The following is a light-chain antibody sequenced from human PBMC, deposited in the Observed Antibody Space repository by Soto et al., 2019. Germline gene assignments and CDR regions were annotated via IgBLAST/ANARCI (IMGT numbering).Light chain of an antibody. CDR1: QSVSNN. V-gene: IGKV3-15*01. CDR3: QQYNNWPFT. Sequence: EIVMTQSPATLSVSPGERATLSCWASQSVSNNLAWYQQKPGQAPRLLIYGASTRATGIPARFSGSGSGTEFTLTINSLQSEDFAVYYCQQYNNWPFTFGLGTKLQIK. CDR2: GAS. J-gene: IGKJ2*01.